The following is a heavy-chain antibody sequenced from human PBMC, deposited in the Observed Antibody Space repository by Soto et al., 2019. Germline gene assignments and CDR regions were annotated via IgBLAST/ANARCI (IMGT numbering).Heavy chain of an antibody. J-gene: IGHJ4*02. CDR1: GFAVSSNY. D-gene: IGHD2-2*01. Sequence: DVQLVESGGGLVQPGGSLRLSCAASGFAVSSNYMSWVRQAPGKGLEWVSVLYSGGSTYYADSVKGRFSISRDSSKNTVYLQMNSLRADETAVYYCARSMPFDSWGRGALVTVSS. CDR3: ARSMPFDS. V-gene: IGHV3-66*01. CDR2: LYSGGST.